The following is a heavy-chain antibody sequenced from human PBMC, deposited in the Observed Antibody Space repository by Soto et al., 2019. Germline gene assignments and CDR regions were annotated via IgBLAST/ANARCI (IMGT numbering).Heavy chain of an antibody. J-gene: IGHJ5*02. V-gene: IGHV4-61*01. CDR1: GGSVSSGSYY. D-gene: IGHD6-13*01. CDR2: IYYSGST. Sequence: QVQLQESGPGLVKPSETLSLTCSVSGGSVSSGSYYWSWIRQPPGKGLEWIGYIYYSGSTNYNPSLKSRVTISVDTSKNQFSLKLSSVTAADTAVYYCAREGVRGSSWPNWFDPWGQGTLVTVSS. CDR3: AREGVRGSSWPNWFDP.